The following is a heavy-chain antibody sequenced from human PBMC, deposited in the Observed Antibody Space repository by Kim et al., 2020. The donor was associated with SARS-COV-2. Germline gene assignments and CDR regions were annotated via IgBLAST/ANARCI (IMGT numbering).Heavy chain of an antibody. Sequence: GGSLRLSCATSGFTFSTYAMSWIRQAPGKGLEWISAISSGDSTHYADSVKDRFTIYRDKSKNTLYLQMNSLRAGDTAVFYCAKRYDRGGGHFDYWGQGTL. CDR3: AKRYDRGGGHFDY. CDR1: GFTFSTYA. CDR2: ISSGDST. V-gene: IGHV3-23*01. J-gene: IGHJ4*02. D-gene: IGHD2-15*01.